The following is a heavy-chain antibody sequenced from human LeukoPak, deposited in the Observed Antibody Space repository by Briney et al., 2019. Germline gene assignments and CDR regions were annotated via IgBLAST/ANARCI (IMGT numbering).Heavy chain of an antibody. J-gene: IGHJ4*02. D-gene: IGHD5-18*01. V-gene: IGHV3-53*01. CDR1: GFTVSSTY. CDR3: IYGYTLDF. Sequence: GGSLRLSCAASGFTVSSTYMNWVRQAPGKGLEWVSVIYSGGSTNYADSVKGRFTISRDNSKNTLYLQMNGLRAEDTAVYYCIYGYTLDFWGQGTLVTVSS. CDR2: IYSGGST.